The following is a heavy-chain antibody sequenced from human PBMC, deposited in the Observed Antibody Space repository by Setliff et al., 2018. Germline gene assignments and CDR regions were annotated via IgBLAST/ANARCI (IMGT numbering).Heavy chain of an antibody. V-gene: IGHV1-69*05. Sequence: GASVKVSCKASGGTFSNIGISWVRQAPGQGLEWMGGIIPLFGTTNYAQEFQGRFTISRDISKNTLYLQMNSLRPEDTALYYCARSRYTNRWYEMSAMDVWGKGTTVTVSS. CDR1: GGTFSNIG. CDR2: IIPLFGTT. CDR3: ARSRYTNRWYEMSAMDV. D-gene: IGHD6-13*01. J-gene: IGHJ6*03.